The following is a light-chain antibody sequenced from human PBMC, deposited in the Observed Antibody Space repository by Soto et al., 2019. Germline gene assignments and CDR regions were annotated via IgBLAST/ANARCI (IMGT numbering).Light chain of an antibody. CDR3: QHDNTSPLT. CDR1: QSISPW. V-gene: IGKV1-5*03. Sequence: DIQMTQSPSTLSASVGDSVTITCRASQSISPWLAWYQQKPGKAPTLLIYKASSLEGGVPSRFSGSGSGTDFNITISSLQPDDFSTYYCQHDNTSPLTFGGVTKVDIK. CDR2: KAS. J-gene: IGKJ4*01.